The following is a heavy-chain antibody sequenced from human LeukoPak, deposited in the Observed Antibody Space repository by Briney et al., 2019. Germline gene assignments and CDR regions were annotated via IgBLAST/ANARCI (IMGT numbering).Heavy chain of an antibody. CDR3: ARCEVATIYEAREPRHASDI. CDR1: GGSISSSSYY. Sequence: SSETLSLTCTVSGGSISSSSYYWGWIRQPPGKGLEWIGSIYYSGSTYYNPSLKSRVTISVDTSKNQFSLKLSSVTAADTAVYYCARCEVATIYEAREPRHASDIWGQGTVVTVSS. CDR2: IYYSGST. V-gene: IGHV4-39*07. J-gene: IGHJ3*02. D-gene: IGHD5-12*01.